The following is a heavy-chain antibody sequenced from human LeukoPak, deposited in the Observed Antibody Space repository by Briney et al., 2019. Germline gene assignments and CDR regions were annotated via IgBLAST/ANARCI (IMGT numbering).Heavy chain of an antibody. CDR3: ARGYSSSS. D-gene: IGHD6-13*01. Sequence: GGSLRLSCAASGITVSNNYMSWVRQAPGKGLEWVSVIYPGGSTFYADSVKGRFTISRDNAKNSLYLQMNSLRAEDTAVYYCARGYSSSSWGQGTLVTVSS. J-gene: IGHJ4*02. CDR2: IYPGGST. CDR1: GITVSNNY. V-gene: IGHV3-53*01.